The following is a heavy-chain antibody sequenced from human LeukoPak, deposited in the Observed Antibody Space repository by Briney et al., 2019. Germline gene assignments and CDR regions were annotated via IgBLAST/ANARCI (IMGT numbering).Heavy chain of an antibody. V-gene: IGHV3-23*01. Sequence: GGSLSLSCAASGFTFSSYAMSWVRQAPGKGLEWVSAISGSGGSTYYADSVKGRFTISRDNSKNTLYLQMNSLRAEDTAVYYCAKGGSSARNFFDYWGQGTLVTVSS. CDR3: AKGGSSARNFFDY. J-gene: IGHJ4*02. CDR2: ISGSGGST. CDR1: GFTFSSYA. D-gene: IGHD3-10*01.